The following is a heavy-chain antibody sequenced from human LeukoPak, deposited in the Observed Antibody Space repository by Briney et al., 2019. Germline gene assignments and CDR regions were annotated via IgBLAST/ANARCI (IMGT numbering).Heavy chain of an antibody. Sequence: PGGSLRLSCAASGFTFSHYAVSWVRQAPGKGLEWVSGVSGSGGSAYYADSVKGRFAISRDNSRNTVDLQMNSLRAEDTAVYYCAKDYYDSSANHLSDYWGQGTLVTVSS. D-gene: IGHD3-22*01. CDR2: VSGSGGSA. CDR3: AKDYYDSSANHLSDY. J-gene: IGHJ4*02. CDR1: GFTFSHYA. V-gene: IGHV3-23*01.